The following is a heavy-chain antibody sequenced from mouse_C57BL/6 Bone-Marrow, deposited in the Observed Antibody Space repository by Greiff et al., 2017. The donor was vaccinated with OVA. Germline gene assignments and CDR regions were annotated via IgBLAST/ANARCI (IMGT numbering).Heavy chain of an antibody. V-gene: IGHV1-81*01. D-gene: IGHD1-1*01. CDR3: ARHEERSSSFAY. Sequence: VQLQQSGAELARPGASVKLSCKASGYTFTSYGISWVKQRTGQGLEWIGEIYPRSGNTYYNEKFKDKATLTADKSSSTVYMELSRLTSEDSAVYFCARHEERSSSFAYWGQGTLVTVSA. CDR2: IYPRSGNT. J-gene: IGHJ3*01. CDR1: GYTFTSYG.